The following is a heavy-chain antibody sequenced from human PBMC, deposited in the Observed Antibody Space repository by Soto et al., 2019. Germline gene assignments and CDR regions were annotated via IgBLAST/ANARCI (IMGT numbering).Heavy chain of an antibody. CDR3: ATYFRSVEASDFWSPYYYMDV. CDR1: GYTFTSYA. V-gene: IGHV1-3*01. Sequence: ASVKVSCKASGYTFTSYAMHWVRQAPGQRLEWMGWINAGNGNTKYSQKFQGRVTITKDTSTDTAYMELSSLRSEDTAVYYCATYFRSVEASDFWSPYYYMDVWGKGTTVTAP. D-gene: IGHD3-3*01. J-gene: IGHJ6*03. CDR2: INAGNGNT.